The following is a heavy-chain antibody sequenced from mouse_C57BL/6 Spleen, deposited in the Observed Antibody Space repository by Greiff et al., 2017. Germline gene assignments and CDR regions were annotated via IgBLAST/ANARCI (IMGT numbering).Heavy chain of an antibody. Sequence: VQLQQSGPELVKPGASVKISCKASGYTFTDYYMNWVKQSHGKSLEWIGDINPNNGGTSYNQKFKGKATLTVDKSSSTAYMELRSLTSEDSAVYYCARLGYYGSSRAMDYWGQGTSVTVSS. CDR3: ARLGYYGSSRAMDY. J-gene: IGHJ4*01. CDR1: GYTFTDYY. CDR2: INPNNGGT. V-gene: IGHV1-26*01. D-gene: IGHD1-1*01.